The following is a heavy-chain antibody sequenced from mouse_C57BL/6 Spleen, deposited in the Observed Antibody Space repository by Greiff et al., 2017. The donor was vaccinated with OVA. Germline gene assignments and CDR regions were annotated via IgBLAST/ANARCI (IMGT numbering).Heavy chain of an antibody. J-gene: IGHJ1*03. Sequence: VQLQESGPELVKPGASVKLSCKASGYTFTSYDINWVKQRPGQGLEWIGWIYPRDGSTKYNEKFKGKATLTVDTSSSTAYMELHSLTSEDSAVYFCARCIRYYGSSYLWYFDVWGTGTTVTVSS. CDR2: IYPRDGST. V-gene: IGHV1-85*01. CDR3: ARCIRYYGSSYLWYFDV. D-gene: IGHD1-1*01. CDR1: GYTFTSYD.